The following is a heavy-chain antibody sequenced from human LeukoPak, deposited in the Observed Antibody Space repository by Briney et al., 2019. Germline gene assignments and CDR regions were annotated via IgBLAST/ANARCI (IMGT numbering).Heavy chain of an antibody. D-gene: IGHD6-6*01. J-gene: IGHJ4*02. CDR3: ARHSPPYSSSPPFDY. CDR2: IYYSGST. V-gene: IGHV4-39*01. CDR1: GGSISSSSYY. Sequence: SETLSLTCTVSGGSISSSSYYWGRIRQPPGKGLEWIGSIYYSGSTYYNPSLKSRVTISVDTSKNQFSLKLSSVTAADTAVYYCARHSPPYSSSPPFDYWGQGTLVTVSS.